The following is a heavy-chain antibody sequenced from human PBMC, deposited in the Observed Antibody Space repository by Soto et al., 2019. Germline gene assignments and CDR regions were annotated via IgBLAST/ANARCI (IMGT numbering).Heavy chain of an antibody. CDR2: IYYSGNT. Sequence: QLQLQESGPRLVKPSETLSLTCTVSGGSISSSDCYWGWIRQPPGKGLEWIGTIYYSGNTYYNPSLKSRVTISEDTSKNQFSLKLNSVTAADTAVYYCARQKRQAPVDYWGQGTLVTVSS. V-gene: IGHV4-39*01. CDR1: GGSISSSDCY. CDR3: ARQKRQAPVDY. J-gene: IGHJ4*02.